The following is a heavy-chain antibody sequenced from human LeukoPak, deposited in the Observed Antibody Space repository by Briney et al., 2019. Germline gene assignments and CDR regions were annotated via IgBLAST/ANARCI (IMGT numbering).Heavy chain of an antibody. CDR2: ISDGGSTT. V-gene: IGHV3-74*01. CDR1: GFTFSSYW. CDR3: SRSAYYDGSGNYYDY. Sequence: GGSLRLSCAASGFTFSSYWMHWVRQAPGKGLVWVSRISDGGSTTTCADSVKGRFTISRDNAKNTLYLQMNGLRAEDTAVYYCSRSAYYDGSGNYYDYWGQGTLVTVSS. J-gene: IGHJ4*02. D-gene: IGHD3-22*01.